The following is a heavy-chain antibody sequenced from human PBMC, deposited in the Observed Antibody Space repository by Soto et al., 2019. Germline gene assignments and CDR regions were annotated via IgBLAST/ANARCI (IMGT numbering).Heavy chain of an antibody. J-gene: IGHJ1*01. Sequence: QVQLQESGPGLVKPSQTLSLTCTVSGGSISSGGYYWSWIRQHPGKGLEWIGYIYYSGSTYYNPSLKSRVTISVDTSKNQFSLKLSSVTAADTAVYYCARSPLYYDSSGYYSFFRPNEYFQHWGQGTLVTVSS. V-gene: IGHV4-31*03. D-gene: IGHD3-22*01. CDR1: GGSISSGGYY. CDR2: IYYSGST. CDR3: ARSPLYYDSSGYYSFFRPNEYFQH.